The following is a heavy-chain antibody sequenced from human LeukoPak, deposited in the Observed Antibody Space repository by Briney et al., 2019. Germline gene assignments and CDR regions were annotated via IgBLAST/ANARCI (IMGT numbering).Heavy chain of an antibody. CDR1: GYSISSGYY. D-gene: IGHD5-18*01. Sequence: SETLSLTCTVSGYSISSGYYWGWIRQPPGKGLGWIGSIYHSGRTFYNPSLKSRFTISVDTSKNQFSLKLSSVTAAATALYYCARHQSVETAMELEEFFDYWGQGSLVTVSS. V-gene: IGHV4-38-2*02. J-gene: IGHJ4*02. CDR3: ARHQSVETAMELEEFFDY. CDR2: IYHSGRT.